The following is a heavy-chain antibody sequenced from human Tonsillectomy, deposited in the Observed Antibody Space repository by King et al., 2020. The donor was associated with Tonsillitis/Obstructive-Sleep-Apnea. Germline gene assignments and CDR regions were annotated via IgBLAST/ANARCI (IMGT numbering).Heavy chain of an antibody. J-gene: IGHJ3*02. D-gene: IGHD2-15*01. CDR2: VSAHNGNT. CDR1: GYTFTSYG. V-gene: IGHV1-18*01. Sequence: QLVQSGAEVKKPGASVKVSCKASGYTFTSYGISWVRQAPGQGLEWMGWVSAHNGNTNYAQKLQGRVTMTKDTSTSTAYMELRSLRSDDTAVYYCARDRLITPDIDFAFDIWGQGTMVTVSS. CDR3: ARDRLITPDIDFAFDI.